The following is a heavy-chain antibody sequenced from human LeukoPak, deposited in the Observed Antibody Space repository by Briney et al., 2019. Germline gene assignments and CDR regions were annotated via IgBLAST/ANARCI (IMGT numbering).Heavy chain of an antibody. J-gene: IGHJ5*02. Sequence: SETLSLTCTVPGGSISSYYWSWIRQPPGKGLEWIGYIYYSGSTNYNPSLKSRVTISVDTSKNQFSLKLSSVTAADTAVYYCARGPIVVVPAANNWFDPWGQGTLVTVSS. CDR1: GGSISSYY. D-gene: IGHD2-2*01. CDR3: ARGPIVVVPAANNWFDP. CDR2: IYYSGST. V-gene: IGHV4-59*01.